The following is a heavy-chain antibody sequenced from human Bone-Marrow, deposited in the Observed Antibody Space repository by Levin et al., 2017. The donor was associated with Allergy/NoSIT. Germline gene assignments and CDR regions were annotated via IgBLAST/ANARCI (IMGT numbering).Heavy chain of an antibody. D-gene: IGHD6-25*01. CDR3: ARAGVSSVRGVYYGMDV. Sequence: KPSETLSLTCNVSNGSFNGYFWTWIRQPPGKGLEWIGNVYFSGSTRYNPSLKSRVTISVHTSKSQFSLRLSSVTAADTAMYYCARAGVSSVRGVYYGMDVWGPGTTVTVSS. V-gene: IGHV4-59*01. CDR2: VYFSGST. CDR1: NGSFNGYF. J-gene: IGHJ6*02.